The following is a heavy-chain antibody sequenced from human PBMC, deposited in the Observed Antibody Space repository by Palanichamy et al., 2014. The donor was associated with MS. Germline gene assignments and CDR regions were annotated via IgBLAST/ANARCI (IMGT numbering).Heavy chain of an antibody. V-gene: IGHV3-74*01. CDR2: IKSDGTST. J-gene: IGHJ4*02. D-gene: IGHD5/OR15-5a*01. CDR3: ARGAHSVYDYGY. CDR1: GFTFSTYW. Sequence: EVQLLESGGGVSSAWGVPSRLSCAASGFTFSTYWMHWVRQAPGKGLVWVSHIKSDGTSTTYADSVKGRFTISRDNAKNTLYLQMNSLRVEDTAVYYCARGAHSVYDYGYWGQGTLVTVSS.